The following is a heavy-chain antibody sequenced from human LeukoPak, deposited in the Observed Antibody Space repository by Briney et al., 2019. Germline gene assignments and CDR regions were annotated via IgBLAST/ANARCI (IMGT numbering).Heavy chain of an antibody. D-gene: IGHD3-10*01. V-gene: IGHV4-61*01. J-gene: IGHJ6*03. CDR1: GGSISSGSYY. CDR2: IYYSGST. CDR3: AREGSDYYGSGSYYRSYYYYMDV. Sequence: SETLSLTCTVSGGSISSGSYYWSWIRQPPGKGLEWIGYIYYSGSTNYNPSLKSRVTISVDTSKNQFSLKLSSVTAADTAVYYCAREGSDYYGSGSYYRSYYYYMDVWGKGTTVTISS.